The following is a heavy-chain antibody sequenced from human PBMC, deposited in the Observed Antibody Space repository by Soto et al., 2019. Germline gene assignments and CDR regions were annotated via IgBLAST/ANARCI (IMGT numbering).Heavy chain of an antibody. Sequence: PSETLSLTCAVSGGSSSSSNWWSWVRQPPGKGLQWIGEIYHSGSTNYIPSLKSRVTISVDKSRNQFSLKLSSVTAAGTAVYYCARRWGEGRVDYWGQGTLVTVSS. J-gene: IGHJ4*02. CDR2: IYHSGST. CDR3: ARRWGEGRVDY. V-gene: IGHV4-4*02. D-gene: IGHD3-10*01. CDR1: GGSSSSSNW.